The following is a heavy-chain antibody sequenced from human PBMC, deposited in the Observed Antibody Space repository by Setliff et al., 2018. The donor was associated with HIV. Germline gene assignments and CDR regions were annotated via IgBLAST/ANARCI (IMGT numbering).Heavy chain of an antibody. CDR2: IIPMFGTR. CDR1: GGTFSSYA. D-gene: IGHD1-26*01. CDR3: ARGQSQGYAYSGSYGAFDI. Sequence: ASVNVSCKASGGTFSSYAINWVRQAPGQGLEWMGGIIPMFGTRNYAQKFQGRVKITTDESTSTAYMELSSLRSEDTALYYCARGQSQGYAYSGSYGAFDIWGQGTMVTVSS. V-gene: IGHV1-69*05. J-gene: IGHJ3*02.